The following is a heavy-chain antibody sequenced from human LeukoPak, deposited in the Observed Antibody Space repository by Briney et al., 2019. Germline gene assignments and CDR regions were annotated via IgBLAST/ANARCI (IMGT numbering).Heavy chain of an antibody. J-gene: IGHJ4*02. V-gene: IGHV3-7*01. CDR1: GFTFSSYW. CDR3: ARGTRRRGITMIVVVTHGYYFDY. D-gene: IGHD3-22*01. Sequence: GGSLRLSCAASGFTFSSYWMSWVRQAPGKGLEWVANIKQDGSEKYYVDSVKGRFTISRDNAKNSLYLQMNSLRAEGTAVYYCARGTRRRGITMIVVVTHGYYFDYWGQGTLVTVSS. CDR2: IKQDGSEK.